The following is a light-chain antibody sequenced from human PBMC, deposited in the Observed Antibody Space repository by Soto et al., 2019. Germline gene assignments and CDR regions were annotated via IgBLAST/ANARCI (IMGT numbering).Light chain of an antibody. CDR2: EVS. Sequence: QSALTQPASVSGSPGQSITISCTGTSSDVGGYNYVSWYQQHTGKAPKLMIYEVSNRPSGVSNRFSGSKSGNTASLTISGLQGEDEADYYCSSYTSSRTWVFGGGTKLTV. CDR1: SSDVGGYNY. J-gene: IGLJ3*02. V-gene: IGLV2-14*01. CDR3: SSYTSSRTWV.